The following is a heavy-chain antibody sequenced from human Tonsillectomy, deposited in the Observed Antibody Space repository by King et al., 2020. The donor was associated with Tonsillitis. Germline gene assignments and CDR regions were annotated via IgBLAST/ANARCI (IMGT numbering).Heavy chain of an antibody. CDR1: GFIFPSYG. V-gene: IGHV3-33*05. CDR2: ISYDGSNE. CDR3: ARQGEVLRFFDYFFHYKWFDP. J-gene: IGHJ5*02. Sequence: VQLVQSGGGVVQPGRSLRLSCVASGFIFPSYGMHWVRQAPGKGLEWLAVISYDGSNEYYADSVRGRFTISRDNSKNTLYLQMNSLRAEDTAVYYCARQGEVLRFFDYFFHYKWFDPWGQGTLVTVSS. D-gene: IGHD3-9*01.